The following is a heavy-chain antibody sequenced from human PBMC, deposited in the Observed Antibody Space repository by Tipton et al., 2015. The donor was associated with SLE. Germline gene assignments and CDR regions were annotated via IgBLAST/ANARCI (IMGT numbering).Heavy chain of an antibody. D-gene: IGHD3-22*01. CDR2: IYYSGNT. V-gene: IGHV4-39*07. Sequence: TLSLTCSVSSASISSTSYYWGWIRQPPGKGLEWIATIYYSGNTYYSPSLESRVTISLDTSKNQFSLKLSAVTAADTAVYYCARGDTMIPTADWGQGTLVTVSS. J-gene: IGHJ4*02. CDR3: ARGDTMIPTAD. CDR1: SASISSTSYY.